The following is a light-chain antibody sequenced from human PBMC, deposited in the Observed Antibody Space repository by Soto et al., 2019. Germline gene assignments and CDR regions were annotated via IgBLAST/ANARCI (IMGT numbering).Light chain of an antibody. CDR2: AAS. J-gene: IGKJ1*01. CDR3: QQSYTIPWT. Sequence: DIQMTQSPSSLSASVGDRVTITCRASQSISSYLNWYQQKPGKAPKLLIYAASSLQSGVPSRFSGSGSGTDFTLTISSLQPEDSGTFYCQQSYTIPWTFGQGTKVEIK. CDR1: QSISSY. V-gene: IGKV1-39*01.